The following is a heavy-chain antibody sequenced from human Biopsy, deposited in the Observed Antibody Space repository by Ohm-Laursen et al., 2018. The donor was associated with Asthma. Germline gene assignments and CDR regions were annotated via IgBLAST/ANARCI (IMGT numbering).Heavy chain of an antibody. D-gene: IGHD3/OR15-3a*01. CDR1: GFTFDNYT. V-gene: IGHV3-30*04. J-gene: IGHJ6*02. CDR2: ISYDGRNT. CDR3: ARGGLHYYEYYGMDV. Sequence: RSLRLSCTASGFTFDNYTMHWVRQAPGKGLEWVTIISYDGRNTYYADSVEGRFTISRDNSKNTLFLQMSSLRPDDTAVYYCARGGLHYYEYYGMDVWGQGTTVTVSS.